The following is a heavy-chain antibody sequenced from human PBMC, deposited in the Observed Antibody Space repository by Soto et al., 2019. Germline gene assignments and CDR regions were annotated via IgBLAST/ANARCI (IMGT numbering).Heavy chain of an antibody. CDR2: ISYDGSNK. Sequence: PVGSLRLSCAASGFTFSSYGMHWVRQAPGKGLEWVAVISYDGSNKYYADSVKGRFTISRDNSKNTLYLQMNSLRAEDTAVYYCAKDYEPSMIVVVIPFDYWGQGTLVTVSS. CDR3: AKDYEPSMIVVVIPFDY. CDR1: GFTFSSYG. V-gene: IGHV3-30*18. J-gene: IGHJ4*02. D-gene: IGHD3-22*01.